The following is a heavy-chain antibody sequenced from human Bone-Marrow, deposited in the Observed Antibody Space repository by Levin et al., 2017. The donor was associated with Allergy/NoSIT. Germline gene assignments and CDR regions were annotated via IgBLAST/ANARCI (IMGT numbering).Heavy chain of an antibody. CDR3: ARDHVMTLDY. CDR2: VYYSGST. CDR1: GGSVSSGIHY. Sequence: KPSETLSLNCTVSGGSVSSGIHYWSWIRQPPGKGLEWIGYVYYSGSTKYNPSLKSRVIISVDMSKNQFSLKLNSVTAADTAMYYCARDHVMTLDYWGPGTLVTVSS. V-gene: IGHV4-61*01. J-gene: IGHJ4*02. D-gene: IGHD2-21*02.